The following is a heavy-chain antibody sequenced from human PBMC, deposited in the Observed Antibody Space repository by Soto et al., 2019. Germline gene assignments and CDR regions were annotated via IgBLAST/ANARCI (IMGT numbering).Heavy chain of an antibody. D-gene: IGHD6-19*01. CDR1: GGSISSYY. CDR2: IYYSGST. Sequence: PSETLSLTCTVSGGSISSYYWSWIRQPPGKGLEWIGYIYYSGSTNYNPSLKSRVTISVDTSKNQFSLKLSSVTAADTAVYYCAREGSTVAVGDAFDIWGQGTMVTVSS. J-gene: IGHJ3*02. V-gene: IGHV4-59*01. CDR3: AREGSTVAVGDAFDI.